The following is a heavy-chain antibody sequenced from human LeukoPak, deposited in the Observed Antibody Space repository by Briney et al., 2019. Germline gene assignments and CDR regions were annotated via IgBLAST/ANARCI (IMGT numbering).Heavy chain of an antibody. CDR1: GFTFTYYA. V-gene: IGHV3-23*01. Sequence: GGSLRLSCAAPGFTFTYYAMSWVRQAPGKGLDFVSSISNSGETTNYADSVKGRFTISRDNSKNTLYLQMNSLRAEDTAVYYCARGLWWSKYYFDYWGQGTLVTVSS. CDR3: ARGLWWSKYYFDY. J-gene: IGHJ4*02. CDR2: ISNSGETT. D-gene: IGHD2-21*01.